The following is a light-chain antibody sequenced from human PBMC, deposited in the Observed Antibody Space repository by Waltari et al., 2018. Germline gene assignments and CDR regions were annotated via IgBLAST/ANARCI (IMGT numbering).Light chain of an antibody. J-gene: IGLJ2*01. Sequence: SWALHSPAKPPTLMSYNVSKRPCGVPARCSGSKSGNTASLTISGLQAEDEADYYGCSYAGSFVVFGGGTKLTVL. CDR2: NVS. V-gene: IGLV2-11*01. CDR3: CSYAGSFVV.